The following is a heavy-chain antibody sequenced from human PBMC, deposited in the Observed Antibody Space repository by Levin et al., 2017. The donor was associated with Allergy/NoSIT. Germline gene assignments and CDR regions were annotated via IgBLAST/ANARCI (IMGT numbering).Heavy chain of an antibody. Sequence: GESLKISCAASGFTFSSYVMIWVRQAPGRGLEWVSAISGSGGSTYYADSVEGRFTISRDNSKNTVYLQMNSLRAEDSALYYCAKDLGDYGDNSQNWFDPWGQGTLVTVSS. CDR3: AKDLGDYGDNSQNWFDP. D-gene: IGHD4-23*01. J-gene: IGHJ5*02. CDR1: GFTFSSYV. V-gene: IGHV3-23*01. CDR2: ISGSGGST.